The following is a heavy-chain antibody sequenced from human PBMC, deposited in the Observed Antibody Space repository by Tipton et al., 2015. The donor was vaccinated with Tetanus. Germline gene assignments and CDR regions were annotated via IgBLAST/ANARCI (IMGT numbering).Heavy chain of an antibody. Sequence: TLSLTCIVSGGSISSGGYYWSWVRQHPGKGLEWIGYIYDSGSIYYNPSLKSRVSISIDTSKNQFSLKLSSVTAADTAVYYCARERYIHYGMDVWGQGTTVTVS. CDR3: ARERYIHYGMDV. CDR1: GGSISSGGYY. CDR2: IYDSGSI. V-gene: IGHV4-31*03. D-gene: IGHD1-1*01. J-gene: IGHJ6*02.